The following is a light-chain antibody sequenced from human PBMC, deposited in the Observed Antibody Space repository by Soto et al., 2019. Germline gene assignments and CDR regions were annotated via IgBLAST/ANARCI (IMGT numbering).Light chain of an antibody. J-gene: IGKJ1*01. CDR2: LGS. CDR3: VQALQTPWT. CDR1: QSLLNSDGYTY. V-gene: IGKV2-28*01. Sequence: DIVMTQSPLSLPVTPGEPASISCRSSQSLLNSDGYTYLDWYLQKPGQSPQLLIYLGSNRASGVPDRFSGSGSGTDFTLQISRVEAEDVGVYYCVQALQTPWTFGQGTKVEIK.